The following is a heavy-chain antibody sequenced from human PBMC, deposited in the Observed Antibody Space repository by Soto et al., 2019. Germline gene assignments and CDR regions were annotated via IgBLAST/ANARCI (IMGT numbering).Heavy chain of an antibody. V-gene: IGHV3-30-3*01. CDR3: ASAQYYYDSRVHYGMDG. Sequence: PGGSLRLSCAASGFTFSSYAMHWVRQAPGKGLEWVAVISYDGSNKYYADSVKGRFTISRDNSKNTLYLQMNSLRAEDTAVYYCASAQYYYDSRVHYGMDGWGQWTRVTVSS. D-gene: IGHD3-22*01. CDR1: GFTFSSYA. CDR2: ISYDGSNK. J-gene: IGHJ6*02.